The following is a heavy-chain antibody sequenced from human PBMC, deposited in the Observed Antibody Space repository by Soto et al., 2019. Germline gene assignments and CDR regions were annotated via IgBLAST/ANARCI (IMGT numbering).Heavy chain of an antibody. J-gene: IGHJ4*02. V-gene: IGHV2-70*01. CDR3: ARLSYRSFNFDY. CDR1: GFSLSTSGMC. Sequence: SGPTLVNPTQTLTLTCTFSGFSLSTSGMCVSWLRQPPGKALEWLALIDWDDDKYYSTSLKTRLTIPKDTSKNQVVLTVTNMDPVDTATYFCARLSYRSFNFDYWGQGTLVTVSS. CDR2: IDWDDDK. D-gene: IGHD3-16*02.